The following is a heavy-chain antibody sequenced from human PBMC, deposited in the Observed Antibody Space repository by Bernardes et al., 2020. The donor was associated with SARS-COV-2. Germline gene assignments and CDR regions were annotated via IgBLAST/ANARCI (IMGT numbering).Heavy chain of an antibody. CDR1: GYIFNTYW. CDR3: ASRKDMVGAPFDD. J-gene: IGHJ4*02. D-gene: IGHD1-26*01. Sequence: GESLKISCKGPGYIFNTYWIGWVRQMPGKGLEWMGIFRPADSDTRYSPSLRGQVTMSADKSTSTAYLQWSSLKASDTAMYYCASRKDMVGAPFDDWGQGTLVTVSS. V-gene: IGHV5-51*01. CDR2: FRPADSDT.